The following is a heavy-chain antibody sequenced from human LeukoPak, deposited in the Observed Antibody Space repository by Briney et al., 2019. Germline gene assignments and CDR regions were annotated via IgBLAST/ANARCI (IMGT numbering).Heavy chain of an antibody. CDR2: IKQDGSEK. CDR3: ARGRGAPFDC. J-gene: IGHJ4*02. Sequence: GGSLRLSCAASGFTSSDYWMHWVRQAPGKGLEWVANIKQDGSEKNYVASVKGRFTISRGNAKNSLYLQMNSLRAEDTALYYCARGRGAPFDCWGQGTLVTVSS. D-gene: IGHD3-10*01. V-gene: IGHV3-7*01. CDR1: GFTSSDYW.